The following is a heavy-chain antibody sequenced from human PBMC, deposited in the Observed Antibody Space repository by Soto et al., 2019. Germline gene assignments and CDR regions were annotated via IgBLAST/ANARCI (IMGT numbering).Heavy chain of an antibody. CDR2: ISSNSAYI. D-gene: IGHD6-13*01. J-gene: IGHJ5*02. V-gene: IGHV3-21*01. CDR3: TRDASRDSSARGWFDP. CDR1: GFTFRSFT. Sequence: GSRRVPCTASGFTFRSFTMNGVRQAPGKGLEWVSTISSNSAYIYYTDALRRRFTISRDNGKNSLHLQMNSLRAEDTAVYYCTRDASRDSSARGWFDPWGPGTLVTVYS.